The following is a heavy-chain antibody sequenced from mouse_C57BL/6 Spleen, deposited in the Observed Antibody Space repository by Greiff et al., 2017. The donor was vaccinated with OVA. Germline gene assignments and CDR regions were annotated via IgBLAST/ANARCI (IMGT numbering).Heavy chain of an antibody. J-gene: IGHJ2*01. CDR3: ARGDTTVVDFDY. Sequence: QVQLQQSGAELVKPGASVKLSCKASGYTFTSYWMHWVKQRPGQGLEWIGMIHPNSGSTNYNEKFKSKATLTVDKSSSTAYMQLSSLTSEDSAVYYCARGDTTVVDFDYWGQGTTLTVSS. CDR1: GYTFTSYW. D-gene: IGHD1-1*01. CDR2: IHPNSGST. V-gene: IGHV1-64*01.